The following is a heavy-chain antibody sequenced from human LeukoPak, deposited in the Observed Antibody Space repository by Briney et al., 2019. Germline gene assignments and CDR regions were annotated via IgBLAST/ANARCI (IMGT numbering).Heavy chain of an antibody. Sequence: ASVKVSCKTSGYTFTSYDINWVRQATGQGLEWMGWMNPNSGNTGYAQKFQGRVTMTRNTSTSTAYMELSSLRSEDTAVYYCARGLGSSWYDGNYWGQGTLVTVSS. V-gene: IGHV1-8*01. J-gene: IGHJ4*02. CDR1: GYTFTSYD. D-gene: IGHD6-13*01. CDR3: ARGLGSSWYDGNY. CDR2: MNPNSGNT.